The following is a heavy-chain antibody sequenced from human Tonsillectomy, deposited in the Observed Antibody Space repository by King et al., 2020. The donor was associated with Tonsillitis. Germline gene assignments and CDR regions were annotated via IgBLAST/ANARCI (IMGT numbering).Heavy chain of an antibody. CDR1: GVSISSSHW. CDR3: ARCMAAAGRYYYYMDV. CDR2: IFHTGST. J-gene: IGHJ6*03. Sequence: QLQESGPGLVQPSGTLSLACSVSGVSISSSHWWSWVRQPPGRGLESIGGIFHTGSTNYNPSLKSRVTISVDKSRNQLSLALTSVTAADTAVYYCARCMAAAGRYYYYMDVWGKGTTVIVS. D-gene: IGHD6-13*01. V-gene: IGHV4-4*02.